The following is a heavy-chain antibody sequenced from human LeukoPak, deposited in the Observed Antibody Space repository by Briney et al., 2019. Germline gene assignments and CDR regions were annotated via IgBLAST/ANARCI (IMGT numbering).Heavy chain of an antibody. V-gene: IGHV4-59*08. D-gene: IGHD2/OR15-2a*01. CDR2: IYYSGST. CDR1: GGSITSYY. Sequence: SETLTLTCTVAGGSITSYYMSWIRQPPGKGLEWIGYIYYSGSTNYNPSLKSRVTISLDTSKNQFSLKLNSVTAADAAVYYCARTFLGRFFDFWGQGTLVTVSS. J-gene: IGHJ4*01. CDR3: ARTFLGRFFDF.